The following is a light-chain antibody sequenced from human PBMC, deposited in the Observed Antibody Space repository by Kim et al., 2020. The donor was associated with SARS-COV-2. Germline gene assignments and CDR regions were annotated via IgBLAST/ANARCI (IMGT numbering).Light chain of an antibody. J-gene: IGLJ2*01. Sequence: QSVVTQPPSASGTPGQRVTISCSGSTSSVGSNTVSWYQLLPGTAPKVLIYHYDYRPSGVPDRFSGSRSGTSAFLAISGLQSDDEGVYYCAAWDDGLNALVFGGGTQLTVL. CDR3: AAWDDGLNALV. CDR1: TSSVGSNT. V-gene: IGLV1-44*01. CDR2: HYD.